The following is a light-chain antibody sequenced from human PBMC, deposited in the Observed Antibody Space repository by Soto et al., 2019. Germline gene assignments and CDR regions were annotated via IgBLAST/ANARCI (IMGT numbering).Light chain of an antibody. CDR3: QQYYSYLT. CDR1: QSISSW. CDR2: KAS. Sequence: DIQMTQSPSTLSASVGDRVTITCRASQSISSWLAWYQQKPGKAPKLLIYKASSLESGVPSRFSGSGSGTEFTLTISSLQPDDFATYYCQQYYSYLTFGGGTKVDIK. V-gene: IGKV1-5*03. J-gene: IGKJ4*01.